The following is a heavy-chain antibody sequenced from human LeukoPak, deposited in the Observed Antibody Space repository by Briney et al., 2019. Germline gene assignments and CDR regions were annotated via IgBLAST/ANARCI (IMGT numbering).Heavy chain of an antibody. Sequence: PGGSLRLSCAASGFTFSSYEMNWVRQAPGKGMEWVSFISSSCSTILYEGSVKGRFTIPKDHAKNSLYLQMNSLRAEDTAVYYCARDSGIIDYYYYGRDVWGQGTTVTVSS. CDR1: GFTFSSYE. CDR3: ARDSGIIDYYYYGRDV. D-gene: IGHD1-14*01. CDR2: ISSSCSTI. J-gene: IGHJ6*02. V-gene: IGHV3-48*03.